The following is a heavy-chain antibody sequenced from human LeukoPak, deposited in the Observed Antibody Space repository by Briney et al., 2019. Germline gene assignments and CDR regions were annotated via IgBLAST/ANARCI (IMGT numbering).Heavy chain of an antibody. V-gene: IGHV3-30-3*01. CDR1: GFTFSSYA. CDR3: ARDRTYYDFWSGYYRYYYYGMDV. CDR2: ISYDGSNK. D-gene: IGHD3-3*01. J-gene: IGHJ6*02. Sequence: GRSLRLSCAASGFTFSSYAMHWVRQPPGKGLEWVAVISYDGSNKYYADSVKGRFTISRDNSKNTLYLQMNSLRAEDTAVYYCARDRTYYDFWSGYYRYYYYGMDVWGQGTTVTVSS.